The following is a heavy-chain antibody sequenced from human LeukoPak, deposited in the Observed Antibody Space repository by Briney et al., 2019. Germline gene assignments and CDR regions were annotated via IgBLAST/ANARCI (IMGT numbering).Heavy chain of an antibody. CDR2: IIPILGIA. CDR3: ARDKGDY. Sequence: GASLKVSCKVSGGTFSSYAISWVRQAPGQGLEWMGRIIPILGIANYAQKFQGRVTITADKSTSTAYMELSSLRSEDTAVYYCARDKGDYWGQGTLVTVSS. V-gene: IGHV1-69*04. CDR1: GGTFSSYA. J-gene: IGHJ4*02.